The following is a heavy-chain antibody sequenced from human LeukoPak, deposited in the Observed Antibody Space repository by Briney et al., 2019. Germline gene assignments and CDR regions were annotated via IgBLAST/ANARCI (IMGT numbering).Heavy chain of an antibody. Sequence: SETLSLTCTVSGGSISSSTYYWGWIRQPPGKGLEWIGTIYYSGTTYYNPSLKSRVTISVDTSKNQFSLKLSSVTAADTAVYYCVRVFAVGTTFAFDIWGQGTMVTVSS. CDR1: GGSISSSTYY. J-gene: IGHJ3*02. D-gene: IGHD1-26*01. V-gene: IGHV4-39*01. CDR3: VRVFAVGTTFAFDI. CDR2: IYYSGTT.